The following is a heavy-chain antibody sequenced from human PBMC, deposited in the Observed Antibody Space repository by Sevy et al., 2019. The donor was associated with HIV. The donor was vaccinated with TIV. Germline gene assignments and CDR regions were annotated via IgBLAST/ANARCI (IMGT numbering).Heavy chain of an antibody. J-gene: IGHJ4*02. CDR1: GYTVTSYG. CDR2: ISAYNGNT. V-gene: IGHV1-18*01. D-gene: IGHD6-6*01. CDR3: ARGLGTIRSIAARPGDY. Sequence: ASVKVSCKASGYTVTSYGISWVRQAPGQGLEWMGWISAYNGNTNYAQKLQGRVTMTTDTSTSTAYMELRSLGSDDTAVYYCARGLGTIRSIAARPGDYWGQGTLVTVSS.